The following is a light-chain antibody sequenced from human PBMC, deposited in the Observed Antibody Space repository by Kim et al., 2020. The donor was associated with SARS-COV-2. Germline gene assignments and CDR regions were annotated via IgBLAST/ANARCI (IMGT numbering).Light chain of an antibody. CDR3: QVWDSSRDHVV. J-gene: IGLJ2*01. V-gene: IGLV3-21*04. CDR1: NIGTKS. Sequence: SYELTQPPSVSVAPGNTARITCGGNNIGTKSVHWYQQKPGQAPVVVMYYDRDRPSGIPDRFSGSNSRNAATLTISRVEAGDEADYYCQVWDSSRDHVVFG. CDR2: YDR.